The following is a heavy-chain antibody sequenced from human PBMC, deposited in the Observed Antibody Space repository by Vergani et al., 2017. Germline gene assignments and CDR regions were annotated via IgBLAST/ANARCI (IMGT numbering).Heavy chain of an antibody. CDR2: IYTSGST. D-gene: IGHD3-22*01. CDR1: GGSFSGYY. CDR3: ARNGGYYPDAFDI. V-gene: IGHV4-59*10. Sequence: QVQLQQWGAGLLKPSETLSLTCAVYGGSFSGYYWSWIRQPPGKGLEWIGRIYTSGSTNYNPSLKSRVTISVDTSKNQFSLKLSSVTAADTAVYYCARNGGYYPDAFDIWGQGTMVTVSS. J-gene: IGHJ3*02.